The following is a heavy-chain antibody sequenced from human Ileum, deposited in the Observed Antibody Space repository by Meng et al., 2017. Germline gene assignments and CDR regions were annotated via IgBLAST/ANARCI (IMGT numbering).Heavy chain of an antibody. D-gene: IGHD3-3*01. CDR3: ARDSLGQSFYTVYYYYGMDV. J-gene: IGHJ6*02. Sequence: GGSLRLSCAASGFTFSSYSMNWVRQAPGKGLEWVSSINSSSSYIYYADSVKGRFTISRDNAKNSLYLQMNSLRAEDTAVYYCARDSLGQSFYTVYYYYGMDVWGQGTTVTVSS. CDR1: GFTFSSYS. CDR2: INSSSSYI. V-gene: IGHV3-21*01.